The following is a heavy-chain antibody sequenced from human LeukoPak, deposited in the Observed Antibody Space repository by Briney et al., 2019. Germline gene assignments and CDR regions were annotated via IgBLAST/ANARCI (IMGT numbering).Heavy chain of an antibody. CDR3: AKIARNEGYCSGGSCYSRWFDP. V-gene: IGHV4-38-2*02. CDR1: GYSISSGYY. J-gene: IGHJ5*02. D-gene: IGHD2-15*01. Sequence: SETLSLTCTVSGYSISSGYYWGWIRQPPGKGLEWVGNINHNGDTHYNPSLKSRVTMSVDTSKNQFSLKLSSVTAADTAVYYCAKIARNEGYCSGGSCYSRWFDPWGQGTLVTVSS. CDR2: INHNGDT.